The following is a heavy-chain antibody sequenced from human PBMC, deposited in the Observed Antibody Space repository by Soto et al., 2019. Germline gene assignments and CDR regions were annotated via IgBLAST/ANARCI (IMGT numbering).Heavy chain of an antibody. Sequence: EVQLVESGGGLVKPGGSLRLSCVASGFTFSSHHMQWARQAPGKGLEWVSYIRDNSATRYYADSVRGRFTNSRDNAQNSVFLQMNSLRDEDTAVYYCGRDYRFDIDLWGQGTMVTVSS. CDR3: GRDYRFDIDL. CDR2: IRDNSATR. D-gene: IGHD3-22*01. J-gene: IGHJ3*01. CDR1: GFTFSSHH. V-gene: IGHV3-48*02.